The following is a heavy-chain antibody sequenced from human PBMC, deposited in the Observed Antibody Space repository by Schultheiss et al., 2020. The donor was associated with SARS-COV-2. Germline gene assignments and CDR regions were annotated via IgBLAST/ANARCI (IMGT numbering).Heavy chain of an antibody. CDR2: IIPIFGTA. J-gene: IGHJ5*02. Sequence: VKVSCKASGGTFSSYAISWVRQAPGQGLEWMGGIIPIFGTANYAQKFQGRVTITADKSTSTAYMGLSSLRSEDTAVYYCARVVVGEEDGTVSWFDPWGQGTLVTVAS. CDR3: ARVVVGEEDGTVSWFDP. V-gene: IGHV1-69*06. CDR1: GGTFSSYA. D-gene: IGHD2-21*01.